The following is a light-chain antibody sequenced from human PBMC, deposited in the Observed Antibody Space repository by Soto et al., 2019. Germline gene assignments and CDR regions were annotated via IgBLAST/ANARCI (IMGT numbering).Light chain of an antibody. CDR2: EVS. CDR1: SSDVGGYNY. CDR3: SSYAGSNNYV. Sequence: QSVLTQPPSASGSPGQSVTISCTGTSSDVGGYNYVSWYQQYPGKAPKLMIYEVSTRPSGVPDRFSGSKSGNTASLTVSGLQAEDEADYYCSSYAGSNNYVFGTGTKVTVL. V-gene: IGLV2-8*01. J-gene: IGLJ1*01.